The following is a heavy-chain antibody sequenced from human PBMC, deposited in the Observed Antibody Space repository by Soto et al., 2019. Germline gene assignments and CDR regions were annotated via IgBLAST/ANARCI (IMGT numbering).Heavy chain of an antibody. D-gene: IGHD2-2*01. Sequence: SETLSLACTVSGGSISSRSFYWGWIRQPPGMGLEWIGSIYYSGSTDYDPSLKSRVSISVDTSKNQFSLKLTSVTAADTAVYYCARVVPAAPYYYYLMDVWGKGTTVTVSS. CDR2: IYYSGST. CDR1: GGSISSRSFY. CDR3: ARVVPAAPYYYYLMDV. J-gene: IGHJ6*03. V-gene: IGHV4-39*01.